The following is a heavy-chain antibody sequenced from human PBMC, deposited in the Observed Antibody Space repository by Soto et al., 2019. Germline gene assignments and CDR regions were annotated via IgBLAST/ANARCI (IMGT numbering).Heavy chain of an antibody. CDR3: ARRYGSSFDY. CDR1: GGSISSYY. Sequence: QVQLQESGPGLVKPSETLSLTCTVSGGSISSYYWSWIRQPPGKGLEWIGYIYYSGSTNYNPSLKXXVXIXXDTSKNQFSLKLSSVTAADTAVYYCARRYGSSFDYWGQGTLVTVSS. J-gene: IGHJ4*02. V-gene: IGHV4-59*08. CDR2: IYYSGST. D-gene: IGHD6-13*01.